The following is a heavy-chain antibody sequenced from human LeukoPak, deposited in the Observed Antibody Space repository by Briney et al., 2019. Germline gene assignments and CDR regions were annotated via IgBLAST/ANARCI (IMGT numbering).Heavy chain of an antibody. CDR2: ISSGSRTI. V-gene: IGHV3-48*01. Sequence: GGSLRLSCAASGFTFSSYSMNWVRQAPGRALEWVSYISSGSRTIYYADSVQGRFTVSRDNVKNLLFLQMNSLRVGDTAVYYCVRESITGHRDFDYWGQGILVTVSS. J-gene: IGHJ4*02. D-gene: IGHD1-14*01. CDR1: GFTFSSYS. CDR3: VRESITGHRDFDY.